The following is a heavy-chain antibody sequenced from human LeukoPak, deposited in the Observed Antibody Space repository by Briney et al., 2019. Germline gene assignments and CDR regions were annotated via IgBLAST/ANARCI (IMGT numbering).Heavy chain of an antibody. CDR3: AKARIPSGNGYYSD. CDR2: ISGSGDNT. D-gene: IGHD3-22*01. Sequence: GGSLRLSCAASGFTFSSYAMSWVRQAPGKGLEWFSDISGSGDNTYYADSVKGRFTISRDNSKNTLYLQMNSLRAEDTAVYYCAKARIPSGNGYYSDWGQGTLVTVSS. J-gene: IGHJ4*02. CDR1: GFTFSSYA. V-gene: IGHV3-23*01.